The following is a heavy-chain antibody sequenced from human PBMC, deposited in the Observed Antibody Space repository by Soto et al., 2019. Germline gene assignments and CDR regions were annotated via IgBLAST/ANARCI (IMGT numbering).Heavy chain of an antibody. CDR3: ARRSAGGTSCFDY. D-gene: IGHD2-15*01. V-gene: IGHV3-23*01. CDR1: GFTFSTYA. CDR2: ISGSGGST. J-gene: IGHJ4*02. Sequence: EVQLLESGGGLVQPGGSLRLSCAASGFTFSTYAMSCVRQAPGKGLEWVSGISGSGGSTTYADSVKGRFTSSKDNSKNTLYLQMNSLTVEDTAVYYCARRSAGGTSCFDYWGQGTLVTVSS.